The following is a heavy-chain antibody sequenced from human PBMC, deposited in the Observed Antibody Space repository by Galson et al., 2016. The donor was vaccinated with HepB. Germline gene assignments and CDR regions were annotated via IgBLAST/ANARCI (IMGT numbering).Heavy chain of an antibody. D-gene: IGHD3-16*02. Sequence: SVKVSCKASGYPFSSYGISWVRQAPGQGLEWLGWISAYNGYTNYAQILQGRVTMTTDTSTSTAYMELRSLRSDDTAVYYCARKRFFYSSGNYHPFDYWGQGTLVTVSS. V-gene: IGHV1-18*01. CDR2: ISAYNGYT. CDR1: GYPFSSYG. J-gene: IGHJ4*02. CDR3: ARKRFFYSSGNYHPFDY.